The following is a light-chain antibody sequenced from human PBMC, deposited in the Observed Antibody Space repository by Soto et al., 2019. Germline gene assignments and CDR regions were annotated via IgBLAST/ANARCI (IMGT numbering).Light chain of an antibody. CDR3: HVWDSITDHVV. CDR1: DIGRKS. V-gene: IGLV3-21*04. CDR2: SDN. J-gene: IGLJ2*01. Sequence: SYELTQPPSVAVAPGTTASISCEGNDIGRKSVDCYQKKSDQAPVLVIHSDNDRPSGIPDRFSGSNYGNTATLTISRVEAGDEAVYYCHVWDSITDHVVFGGGTKVTVL.